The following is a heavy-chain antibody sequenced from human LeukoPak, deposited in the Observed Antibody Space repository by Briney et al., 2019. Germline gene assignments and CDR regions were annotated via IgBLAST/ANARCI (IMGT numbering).Heavy chain of an antibody. D-gene: IGHD2-2*01. CDR1: GYTFTSYG. J-gene: IGHJ3*02. Sequence: ASVKVSCKASGYTFTSYGISWVRQAPGQGLEWMGWISAYNGNTNYAQKLLGRVTMTTDTSTSTAYMELRSLRSDDTAVYYCARLLVPAAIGAFDIWGQGTMVTVSS. V-gene: IGHV1-18*01. CDR2: ISAYNGNT. CDR3: ARLLVPAAIGAFDI.